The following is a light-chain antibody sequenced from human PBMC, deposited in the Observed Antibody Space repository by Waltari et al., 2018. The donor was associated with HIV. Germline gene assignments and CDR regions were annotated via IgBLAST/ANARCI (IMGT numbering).Light chain of an antibody. CDR1: SRDVCAYNY. Sequence: QSALTQPASVAGSPGQSITISCPGTSRDVCAYNYVSCYQQHPVKAPKLMIYEVSHRPSGVSNRFSGSKSGNTASLTISGLQAEDEANYYCSSYTSSSTRVFGGGTNLTVL. V-gene: IGLV2-14*01. CDR3: SSYTSSSTRV. CDR2: EVS. J-gene: IGLJ3*02.